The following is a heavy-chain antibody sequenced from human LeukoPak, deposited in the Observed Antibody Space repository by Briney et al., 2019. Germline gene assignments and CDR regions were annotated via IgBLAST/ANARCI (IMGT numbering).Heavy chain of an antibody. CDR3: ASFTLYGSGSPRFDP. V-gene: IGHV4-34*01. D-gene: IGHD3-10*01. CDR2: INHPRTT. J-gene: IGHJ5*02. CDR1: GGSFSGYY. Sequence: SETLSLTCAVYGGSFSGYYGSWIRQPTGKGREWIGPINHPRTTHYNPSLKSRLTISVDTSKTQFSLQLRSVTATDTAVYYCASFTLYGSGSPRFDPWGQGTLVTVSS.